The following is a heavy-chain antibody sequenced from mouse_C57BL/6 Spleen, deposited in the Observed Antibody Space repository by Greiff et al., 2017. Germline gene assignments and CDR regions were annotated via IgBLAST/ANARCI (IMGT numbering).Heavy chain of an antibody. J-gene: IGHJ1*03. D-gene: IGHD1-1*01. CDR1: GYTFTSYW. CDR2: IYPGSGST. CDR3: ARSGYYGSSDWYFDV. Sequence: QVQLQQSGAELVKPGASVKMSCKASGYTFTSYWITWVKQRPGQGLEWIGDIYPGSGSTNYNEKFKSKATLTVDTSSSTAYMQLSSLTSEDSAVYYCARSGYYGSSDWYFDVWGTGTTVTVSS. V-gene: IGHV1-55*01.